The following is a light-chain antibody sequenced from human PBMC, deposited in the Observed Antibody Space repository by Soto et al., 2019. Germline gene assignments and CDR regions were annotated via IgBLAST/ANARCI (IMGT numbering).Light chain of an antibody. J-gene: IGLJ1*01. V-gene: IGLV2-23*01. Sequence: QSALTQPASVSGSPGQSITISCTGTNSDVGTYNLVSWYQQHPGKAPKLMTYEGTKRPSGVSNRFSGSNSGNTASLTISGLQAEDEAYYYCYSYAGSGTYVLGTGTKLTVL. CDR3: YSYAGSGTYV. CDR2: EGT. CDR1: NSDVGTYNL.